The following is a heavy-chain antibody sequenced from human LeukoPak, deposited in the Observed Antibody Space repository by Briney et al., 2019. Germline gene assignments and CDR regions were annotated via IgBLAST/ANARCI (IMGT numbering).Heavy chain of an antibody. CDR1: AGSIRSYY. CDR2: IYYSGST. D-gene: IGHD5-24*01. Sequence: SETLSLTCTVSAGSIRSYYWSGLRHPPGKGLEWFGYIYYSGSTNYNPSLKSRVTISVDTSKNQFSLKLSSVTAADTAVYYCARDGYNYYFDYWGQGTLVTVSS. V-gene: IGHV4-59*13. J-gene: IGHJ4*02. CDR3: ARDGYNYYFDY.